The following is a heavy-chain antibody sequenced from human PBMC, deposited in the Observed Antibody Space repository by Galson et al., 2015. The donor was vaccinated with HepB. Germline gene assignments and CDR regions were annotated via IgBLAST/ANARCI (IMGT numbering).Heavy chain of an antibody. CDR3: ARDPYSSSWYPSPGYYYGMDV. Sequence: SVKVSCKASGYTFTSYGISWVRQAPGQGLEWMGWISAYNGNTNYAQKLQGRVTMTTDTSTSTAYMELRSLRSDDTAVYYCARDPYSSSWYPSPGYYYGMDVWGQGTTVTVSS. J-gene: IGHJ6*02. D-gene: IGHD6-13*01. CDR1: GYTFTSYG. CDR2: ISAYNGNT. V-gene: IGHV1-18*04.